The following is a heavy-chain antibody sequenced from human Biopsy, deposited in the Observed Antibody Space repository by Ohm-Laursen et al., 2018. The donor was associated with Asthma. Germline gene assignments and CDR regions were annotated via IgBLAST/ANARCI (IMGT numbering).Heavy chain of an antibody. CDR1: GFTFRAHA. D-gene: IGHD6-13*01. CDR3: AKDRSGTWYGFDY. CDR2: ISGNSGIT. J-gene: IGHJ4*02. Sequence: GQTLSLTCAASGFTFRAHAMSWVRQAPGKGLEWVSTISGNSGITYYADSVKGRFTISRDNSQNTLYLHMDSLSAEDTAVYYCAKDRSGTWYGFDYWGQGTLVTVSS. V-gene: IGHV3-23*01.